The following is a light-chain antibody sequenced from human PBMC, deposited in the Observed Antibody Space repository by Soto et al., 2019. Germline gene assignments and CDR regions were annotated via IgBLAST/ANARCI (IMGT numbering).Light chain of an antibody. J-gene: IGLJ2*01. CDR3: HSYDVYSVV. CDR1: SGNIASNY. CDR2: QDD. V-gene: IGLV6-57*01. Sequence: NFMLTQPRSVSESLGKTVTISCTRSSGNIASNYVHWYQQRPGSSPTPLIYQDDQRASGVPDRFSGSMDTSSNSASLTISGLKTEDEADYSCHSYDVYSVVFGGGTKLTVL.